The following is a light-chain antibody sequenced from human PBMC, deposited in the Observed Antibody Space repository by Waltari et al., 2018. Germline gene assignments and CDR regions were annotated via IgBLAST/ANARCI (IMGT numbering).Light chain of an antibody. CDR3: QQSSTNPPT. CDR2: DAS. J-gene: IGKJ4*01. V-gene: IGKV1-39*01. CDR1: QSISTF. Sequence: DIQMTQSPSSLSASVGDRLTIPCRASQSISTFLNWYQQRPGKAPILLISDASILQSGVPSRFSGSGSGTYFTLTISSLQPEDFATYYCQQSSTNPPTFGGGTKVEIK.